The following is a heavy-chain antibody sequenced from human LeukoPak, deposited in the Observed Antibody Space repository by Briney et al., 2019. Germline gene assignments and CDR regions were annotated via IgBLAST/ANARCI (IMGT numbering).Heavy chain of an antibody. J-gene: IGHJ6*02. Sequence: PSETLSLTCTVSGGSISSSSYYWGWIRQPPGKGLEWIGSIYYSGSTYYNPSLKSRVTISVDTSKNQFSLKLSSVTAADTAVYYCASSQDCSGGSCYLGLGYYYGMDVWGQGTTVTVSS. CDR1: GGSISSSSYY. CDR2: IYYSGST. V-gene: IGHV4-39*07. D-gene: IGHD2-15*01. CDR3: ASSQDCSGGSCYLGLGYYYGMDV.